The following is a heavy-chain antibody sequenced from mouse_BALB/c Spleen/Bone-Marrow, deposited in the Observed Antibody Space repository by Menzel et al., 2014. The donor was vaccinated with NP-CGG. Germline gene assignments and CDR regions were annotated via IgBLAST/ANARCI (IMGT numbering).Heavy chain of an antibody. J-gene: IGHJ3*01. CDR2: IDPANGNT. V-gene: IGHV14-3*02. CDR1: GFNIKDIY. Sequence: VQLKQSGAELVKPGASVKLSCTASGFNIKDIYMRWVKQRPEQGLEWIGRIDPANGNTKYDPKFQGKATIPANTSSNTAYLQLSRLSSEDTAVYYCARLDLIAYWGQGTLVTVSA. CDR3: ARLDLIAY.